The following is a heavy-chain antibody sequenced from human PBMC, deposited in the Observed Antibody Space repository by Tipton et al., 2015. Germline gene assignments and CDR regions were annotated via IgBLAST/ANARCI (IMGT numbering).Heavy chain of an antibody. Sequence: SLRLSCAASGFTFSSYSMTWVRQAPGKGLEWVSSITSSSTYIYYADSLKGRFTISRDNAKNSLYLQMNSLRAEDTAVYYCARDAWYYYDSSGYYFDYWGQGTLVTVSS. CDR3: ARDAWYYYDSSGYYFDY. V-gene: IGHV3-21*01. CDR2: ITSSSTYI. D-gene: IGHD3-22*01. J-gene: IGHJ4*02. CDR1: GFTFSSYS.